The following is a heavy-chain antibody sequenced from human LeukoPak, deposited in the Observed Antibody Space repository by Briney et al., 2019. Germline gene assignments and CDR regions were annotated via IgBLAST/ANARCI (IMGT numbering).Heavy chain of an antibody. CDR2: ISGSGTTT. Sequence: GGSLRLSCAGSGFTFTSYGMSWVRQAPGKGLEWVSAISGSGTTTYYADSVKGRFTISRDNSRNTLYLQMNSLRAEDTAVYYCATATTPTISRHYFDSWGQGTLVTVSS. D-gene: IGHD5-24*01. CDR3: ATATTPTISRHYFDS. J-gene: IGHJ4*02. CDR1: GFTFTSYG. V-gene: IGHV3-23*01.